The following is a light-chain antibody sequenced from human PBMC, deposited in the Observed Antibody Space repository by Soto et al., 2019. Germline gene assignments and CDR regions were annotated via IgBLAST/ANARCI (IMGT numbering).Light chain of an antibody. J-gene: IGKJ1*01. CDR2: GAS. Sequence: EIVMTQSPATLSVSPGERATLSCRASQSVSSNLAWYQQKPGQAPRLLIYGASTRATGIPARFSGSGSGTEFTLTISSLESEDFAVYYCQQYNNAPTWTFGQGTNVEIK. V-gene: IGKV3-15*01. CDR3: QQYNNAPTWT. CDR1: QSVSSN.